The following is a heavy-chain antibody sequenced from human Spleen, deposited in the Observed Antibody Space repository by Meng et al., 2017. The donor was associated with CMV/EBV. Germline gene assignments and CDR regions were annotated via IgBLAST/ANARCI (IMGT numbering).Heavy chain of an antibody. V-gene: IGHV4-34*01. D-gene: IGHD2-2*02. CDR2: INHSGST. CDR1: GGSFSGYY. Sequence: SETLSLTCAVYGGSFSGYYWSWIRQPPGKGLEWIGEINHSGSTNYNPSLKSRVTISVDTSKNQFSLKLSSVTAADTAVYYCARNYCSSTSCYIGWFDPWGQGTLVTVSS. CDR3: ARNYCSSTSCYIGWFDP. J-gene: IGHJ5*02.